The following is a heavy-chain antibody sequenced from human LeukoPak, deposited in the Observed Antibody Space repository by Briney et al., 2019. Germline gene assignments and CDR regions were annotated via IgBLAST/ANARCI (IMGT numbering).Heavy chain of an antibody. CDR1: GYTFTGYY. V-gene: IGHV1-2*02. D-gene: IGHD3-3*01. J-gene: IGHJ4*02. CDR3: ARVVTIFGVVTLFDY. CDR2: INPNSGGT. Sequence: ASVKVSCKASGYTFTGYYMHWVRQAPGQGLERMGWINPNSGGTNYAQKFQGRVTMTRDTSISTAYMELSRLRSDDTAVYYCARVVTIFGVVTLFDYWGQGTLVTVSS.